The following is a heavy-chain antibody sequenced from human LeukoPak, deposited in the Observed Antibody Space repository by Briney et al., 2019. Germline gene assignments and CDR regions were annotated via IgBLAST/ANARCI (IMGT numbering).Heavy chain of an antibody. CDR2: IWFDGSNK. CDR3: AKSLEGLVYYYFYMDV. J-gene: IGHJ6*03. D-gene: IGHD3-3*01. Sequence: GGSLRLSCEASGFIFSNYGMHWVRQAPGKGLGWVAFIWFDGSNKYYADSVKGRFTISRDNSKNTLYLQMNSLRGEDTAVYYCAKSLEGLVYYYFYMDVWGKGTTVTVSS. V-gene: IGHV3-30*02. CDR1: GFIFSNYG.